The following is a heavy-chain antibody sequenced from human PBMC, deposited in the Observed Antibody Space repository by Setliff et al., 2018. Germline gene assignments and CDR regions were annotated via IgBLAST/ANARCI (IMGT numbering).Heavy chain of an antibody. D-gene: IGHD3-3*02. CDR2: IYHSGST. J-gene: IGHJ3*02. CDR3: ARSILAFDI. Sequence: SETLSLTCAVSGGSISSGGYSWSWIRQPPGKGLEWIGYIYHSGSTYYNPSLKSRVTISVDTSKNQFSLKLSSVTAADTAVYYCARSILAFDIWGQGTMVTVSS. CDR1: GGSISSGGYS. V-gene: IGHV4-30-2*05.